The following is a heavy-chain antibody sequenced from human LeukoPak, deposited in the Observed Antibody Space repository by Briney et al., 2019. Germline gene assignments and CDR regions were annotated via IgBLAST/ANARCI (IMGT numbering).Heavy chain of an antibody. CDR3: AKDRRVRFLEWLTPWDY. J-gene: IGHJ4*02. CDR1: GFSFSSYA. CDR2: ISGSGGST. D-gene: IGHD3-3*01. Sequence: GGSLRLSCAASGFSFSSYAMSWVRQAPGKGLEWVSAISGSGGSTYYADSVKGRFTISRVNSKNTLYLQMNSLRAEDTAVYYCAKDRRVRFLEWLTPWDYWGQGTLVTVSS. V-gene: IGHV3-23*01.